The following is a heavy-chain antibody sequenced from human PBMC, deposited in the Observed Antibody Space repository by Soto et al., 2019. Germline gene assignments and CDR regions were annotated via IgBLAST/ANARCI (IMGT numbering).Heavy chain of an antibody. V-gene: IGHV4-34*01. J-gene: IGHJ4*02. D-gene: IGHD2-8*02. Sequence: QVQLQQWGAGLLKPSETLSLTCAVYGGSFSGYYWTWIRQPPGTGLEWIGEINHSGSTNYNPSLKIPVTISVDTSKNQFSLKLTSVTAADTAVYYCARDKITGLFEYWGQGTLVTVSS. CDR3: ARDKITGLFEY. CDR1: GGSFSGYY. CDR2: INHSGST.